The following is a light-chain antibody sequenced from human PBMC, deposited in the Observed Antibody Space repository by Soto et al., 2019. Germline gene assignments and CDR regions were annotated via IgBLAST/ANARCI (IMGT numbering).Light chain of an antibody. CDR1: SSNIGRNY. J-gene: IGLJ2*01. V-gene: IGLV1-51*01. CDR3: GTWDSSLSDAVV. Sequence: QSVLTQPPSVSAAPGQKVTISCSGTSSNIGRNYVAWYQQLPGTAPKLLIYDNDKRPSGIPDRFSGSKSGTSATLGITGLQTGDEADYYFGTWDSSLSDAVVFGEGTKITVL. CDR2: DND.